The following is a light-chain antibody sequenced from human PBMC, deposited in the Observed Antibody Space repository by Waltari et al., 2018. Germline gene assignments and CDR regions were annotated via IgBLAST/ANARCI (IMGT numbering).Light chain of an antibody. CDR3: QSYDSSLSGSV. CDR1: GSNIGLGYD. J-gene: IGLJ2*01. Sequence: QSVLTQPPPVSGPPGPGVTIPCTGAGSNIGLGYDIPRYQQLPGTAPKLLIYGNSNRPSGVPDRFSGSKSGTSASLAITGLQAEDEADYYCQSYDSSLSGSVFGGGTKLTVL. V-gene: IGLV1-40*01. CDR2: GNS.